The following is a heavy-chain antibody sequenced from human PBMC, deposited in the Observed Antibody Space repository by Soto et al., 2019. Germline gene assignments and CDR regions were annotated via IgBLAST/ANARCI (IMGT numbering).Heavy chain of an antibody. V-gene: IGHV1-69*13. CDR1: GGTFSSYR. CDR2: IVPIYRTA. CDR3: ARDPGAKLSSS. J-gene: IGHJ4*02. D-gene: IGHD6-13*01. Sequence: SVKVSCKASGGTFSSYRFNWVRQARGQGLEWLGGIVPIYRTADYAQKFQGRVTITADESTRTVYLELSSLKSQDTALYYCARDPGAKLSSSWGQGTLVTVSS.